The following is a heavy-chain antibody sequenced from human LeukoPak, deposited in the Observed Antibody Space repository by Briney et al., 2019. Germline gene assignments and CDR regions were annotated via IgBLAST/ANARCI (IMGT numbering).Heavy chain of an antibody. CDR3: AIAGY. CDR1: GFTFSSYA. V-gene: IGHV3-7*03. CDR2: IKQDGSEK. J-gene: IGHJ4*02. Sequence: PGGSLRLSCAASGFTFSSYAMHWVRQAPGKGLEWVANIKQDGSEKYYVDSVKGRFTISRDNAKNSLYLQMNSLRAEDTAVYYCAIAGYWGQGTLVTVSS.